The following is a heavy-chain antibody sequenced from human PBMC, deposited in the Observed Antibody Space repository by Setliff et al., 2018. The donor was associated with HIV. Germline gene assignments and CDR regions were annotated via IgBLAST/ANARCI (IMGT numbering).Heavy chain of an antibody. Sequence: SETLSLTCGIYGGSFSDYFWSWIRQPPGKGLEWIGYIYYSGSTYYNPSLKSRVTISVDTSKNQFSLKLSSVTAADPAVYYCARAGGSGSYYWFDPWGQGTLVTVSS. J-gene: IGHJ5*02. V-gene: IGHV4-30-4*08. CDR1: GGSFSDYF. D-gene: IGHD3-10*01. CDR2: IYYSGST. CDR3: ARAGGSGSYYWFDP.